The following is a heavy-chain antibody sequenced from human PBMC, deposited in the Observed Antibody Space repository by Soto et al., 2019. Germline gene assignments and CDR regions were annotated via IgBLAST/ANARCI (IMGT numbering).Heavy chain of an antibody. Sequence: SVKVSCKASGGTFSSYAISWVRQAPGQGLEWMGGIIPIFGTANYAQKFQGRVTITADESTSTAYMELSSLRSEDTAVYYCARVNTIVPKAGYYGMDVWGQGTTVTVSS. CDR2: IIPIFGTA. CDR1: GGTFSSYA. J-gene: IGHJ6*02. CDR3: ARVNTIVPKAGYYGMDV. D-gene: IGHD3-22*01. V-gene: IGHV1-69*13.